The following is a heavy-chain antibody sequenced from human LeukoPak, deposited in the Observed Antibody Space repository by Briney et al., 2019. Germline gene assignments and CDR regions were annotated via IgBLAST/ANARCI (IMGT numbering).Heavy chain of an antibody. V-gene: IGHV3-15*01. D-gene: IGHD3-10*01. J-gene: IGHJ4*02. CDR3: TTEGYYGSGRYFY. CDR1: GFTVSSNY. CDR2: VKSRTDGGTT. Sequence: GGSLRLSCAASGFTVSSNYMTRVRQAPGKGLEWVGRVKSRTDGGTTDYAAPVKGRFTISRDDSKNTLYLQMNSLKTEDTAVYYCTTEGYYGSGRYFYWGQGTLVTVSS.